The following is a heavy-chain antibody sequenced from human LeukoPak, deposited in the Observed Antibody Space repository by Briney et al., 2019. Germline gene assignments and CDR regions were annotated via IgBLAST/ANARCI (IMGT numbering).Heavy chain of an antibody. CDR1: GFTFGNYA. J-gene: IGHJ3*02. Sequence: GGSLRLSCVASGFTFGNYAMGWLRQAPGRRPEWVSSLTDSGGTTYYVDSVKGRFAISRDNSKNTLYLHMNSLRAEDTAVYYCAKKRDAFDIWGQGTVVTVSS. CDR3: AKKRDAFDI. CDR2: LTDSGGTT. V-gene: IGHV3-23*01. D-gene: IGHD5-24*01.